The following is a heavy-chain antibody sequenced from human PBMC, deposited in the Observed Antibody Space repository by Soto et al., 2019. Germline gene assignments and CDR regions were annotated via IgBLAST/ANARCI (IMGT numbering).Heavy chain of an antibody. J-gene: IGHJ4*02. D-gene: IGHD5-18*01. CDR1: GGSISSYY. CDR2: IYYSGST. Sequence: QVQLQESGPGLVKPSETLSLTCTVSGGSISSYYWSWIRQPPGKGLEWIGYIYYSGSTNYNPSLNRRATISVDTSKNPISLKLSSVTAADTAVYYCARRYGSCFDYWGQGTLVTVSS. CDR3: ARRYGSCFDY. V-gene: IGHV4-59*08.